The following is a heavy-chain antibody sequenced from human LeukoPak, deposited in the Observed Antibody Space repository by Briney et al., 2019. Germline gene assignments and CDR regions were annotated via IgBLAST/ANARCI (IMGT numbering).Heavy chain of an antibody. V-gene: IGHV3-30*18. CDR1: GFTFSSYG. CDR3: AKLVDIVVVSVAFDI. J-gene: IGHJ3*02. Sequence: GGSLRLSCAASGFTFSSYGMHWVRQAPGKGLEWVAVISYDGSNKYYADSVKGRFTISRDNSKNTLYLQMNSLRAEDTAVYYCAKLVDIVVVSVAFDIWGQGTMVTVSS. D-gene: IGHD2-2*03. CDR2: ISYDGSNK.